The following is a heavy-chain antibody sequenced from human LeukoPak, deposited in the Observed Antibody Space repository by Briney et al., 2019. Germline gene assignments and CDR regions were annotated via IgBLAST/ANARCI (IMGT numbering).Heavy chain of an antibody. CDR1: GYTFTIYA. CDR2: INAGNGNT. CDR3: ARMTYDFWSGYWSYFDY. D-gene: IGHD3-3*01. Sequence: GASVKVSCKASGYTFTIYAMHWVRQAPGQRLEWMGWINAGNGNTKYSQKFQGRVTITRDTSASTAYMELSSLRSEDTAVYYCARMTYDFWSGYWSYFDYWGQGTLVTVSS. J-gene: IGHJ4*02. V-gene: IGHV1-3*01.